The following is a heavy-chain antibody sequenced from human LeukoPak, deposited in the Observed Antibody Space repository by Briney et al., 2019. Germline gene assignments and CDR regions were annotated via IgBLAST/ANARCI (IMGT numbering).Heavy chain of an antibody. Sequence: ASVKVSCKASGYTFTSYDINWVRQATGQGLEWMGWMNPNSGNTGYAQKFQGRVTITRNTSISTAYMELSSLRSEDTAVYYCARGDYDILTGHPDWFDPWGQGTLVTVSS. V-gene: IGHV1-8*03. CDR2: MNPNSGNT. CDR1: GYTFTSYD. D-gene: IGHD3-9*01. CDR3: ARGDYDILTGHPDWFDP. J-gene: IGHJ5*02.